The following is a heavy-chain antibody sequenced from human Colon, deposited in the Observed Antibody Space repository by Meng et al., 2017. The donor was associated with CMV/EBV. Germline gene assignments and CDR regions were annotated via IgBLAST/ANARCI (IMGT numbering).Heavy chain of an antibody. CDR1: GYYFTNFW. V-gene: IGHV5-51*01. CDR3: ARHGAYYSDSSGSSYPDY. Sequence: GESLKISCTGSGYYFTNFWIGWVRQMPGKGLEWMGIIYPGDSDTRYSPSFQGQVTISADKSISTAYLQWSSLKASDTAIYYCARHGAYYSDSSGSSYPDYWGQGTQVTVSS. D-gene: IGHD3-22*01. CDR2: IYPGDSDT. J-gene: IGHJ4*02.